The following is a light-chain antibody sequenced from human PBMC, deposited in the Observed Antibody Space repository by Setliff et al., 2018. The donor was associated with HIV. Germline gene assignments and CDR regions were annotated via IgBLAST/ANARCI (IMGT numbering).Light chain of an antibody. CDR2: EVR. Sequence: QSALTQPASVSGSPGQSITISCTGTGSDVGGYSYVSWYQQHPGKAPKLIIYEVRNRPSGVSNRFSGSKSGDTASLAISGLQAEDEADYYCCSYAGSSTYVFGTGTKVTVL. CDR3: CSYAGSSTYV. J-gene: IGLJ1*01. CDR1: GSDVGGYSY. V-gene: IGLV2-23*02.